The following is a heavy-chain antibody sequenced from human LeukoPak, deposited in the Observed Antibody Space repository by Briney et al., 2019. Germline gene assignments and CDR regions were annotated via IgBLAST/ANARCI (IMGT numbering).Heavy chain of an antibody. CDR2: IYYSGST. Sequence: PSETLSLTCTVSGPSISSGDYYWSWIRQPPGKGLEWIGYIYYSGSTYYNPSLKSRVTISVDTSKNQFSLKLSSVTAADTAVYYCASAPSDILTGYYLDDAFDIWGQGTMVTVSS. V-gene: IGHV4-30-4*01. CDR1: GPSISSGDYY. D-gene: IGHD3-9*01. J-gene: IGHJ3*02. CDR3: ASAPSDILTGYYLDDAFDI.